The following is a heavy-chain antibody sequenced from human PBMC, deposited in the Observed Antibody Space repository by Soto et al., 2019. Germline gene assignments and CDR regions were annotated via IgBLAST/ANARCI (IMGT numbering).Heavy chain of an antibody. V-gene: IGHV5-51*01. CDR3: ARPEIPTRSDDYDYPFDL. D-gene: IGHD3-16*01. CDR1: GYSFTSYW. CDR2: IYPGDSDT. Sequence: GESLKISCKGSGYSFTSYWIGWVRQMPGKGLEWMGIIYPGDSDTRYNPSFQGQVTISVDKSTSTASLTWNSLESSDTAIYYCARPEIPTRSDDYDYPFDLWGQGTLVTVSS. J-gene: IGHJ5*02.